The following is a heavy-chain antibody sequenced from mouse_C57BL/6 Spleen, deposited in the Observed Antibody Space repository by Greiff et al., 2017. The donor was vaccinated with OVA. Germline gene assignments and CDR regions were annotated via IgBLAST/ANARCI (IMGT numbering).Heavy chain of an antibody. CDR2: INPSTGGT. Sequence: VQLQQSGPELVKPGASVKISCKASGYSFTGYYMNWVKQSPEKSLEWIGEINPSTGGTTYNEKFKAKATLTLDKSSSTAYMQLTSLTSEDSAVYYCARSEWVERFAYWGQGTLVTVSA. D-gene: IGHD1-3*01. CDR1: GYSFTGYY. V-gene: IGHV1-42*01. J-gene: IGHJ3*01. CDR3: ARSEWVERFAY.